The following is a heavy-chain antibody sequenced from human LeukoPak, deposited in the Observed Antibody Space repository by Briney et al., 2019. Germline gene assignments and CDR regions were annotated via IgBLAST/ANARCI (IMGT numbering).Heavy chain of an antibody. CDR3: ARDYYDSSGYSTFDY. J-gene: IGHJ4*02. CDR2: SYTSGST. D-gene: IGHD3-22*01. CDR1: GGSISSGSYY. V-gene: IGHV4-61*02. Sequence: SQNLSLTXTGSGGSISSGSYYWRWIRQPAGKGLEWIGRSYTSGSTNYNPSLKSRVTISVDTSKDQFSLKLSSVTAADTAVYYCARDYYDSSGYSTFDYWGQGTLVTVSS.